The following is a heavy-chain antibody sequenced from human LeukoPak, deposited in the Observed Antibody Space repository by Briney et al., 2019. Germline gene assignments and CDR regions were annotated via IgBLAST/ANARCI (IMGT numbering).Heavy chain of an antibody. J-gene: IGHJ4*02. Sequence: PGGSPRPSCGAPGFTLSRPAMTRGRPAPGEGLEWVSAISISGDTTYYADAVKGRFTISRDNSKNTVYLQMNSLRAEDTAVYYCANEIRPNDYWGQGTLVTVSS. V-gene: IGHV3-23*01. CDR2: ISISGDTT. CDR3: ANEIRPNDY. D-gene: IGHD4-17*01. CDR1: GFTLSRPA.